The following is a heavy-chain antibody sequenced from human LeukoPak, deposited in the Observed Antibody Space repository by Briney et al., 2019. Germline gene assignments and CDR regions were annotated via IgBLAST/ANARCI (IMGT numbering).Heavy chain of an antibody. CDR2: IKQDGSAK. V-gene: IGHV3-7*01. J-gene: IGHJ4*02. Sequence: PAGTLRLSCAASGFTINNYWMSWVRQAPGKGLEWVANIKQDGSAKYYVDSVKGRFTIARDNAKNSVYLQMNSLRAEDTAVYYCARENTAVPGGDCWGQGTLVTVSS. CDR1: GFTINNYW. CDR3: ARENTAVPGGDC. D-gene: IGHD5-18*01.